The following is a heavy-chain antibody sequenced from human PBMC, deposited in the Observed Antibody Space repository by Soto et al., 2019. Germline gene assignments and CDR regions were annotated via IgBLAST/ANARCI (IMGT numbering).Heavy chain of an antibody. CDR2: ISGSGGST. CDR3: AKVRDRSYGKAYYFDY. D-gene: IGHD5-18*01. Sequence: GGSLRLSCAASGFTFSSYAMSWVRQAPGKGLEWVSAISGSGGSTYYADSVKGRFTISKDNSKNTLYLQMNSLRAEDTAVYYCAKVRDRSYGKAYYFDYWGQGTLVTVSS. V-gene: IGHV3-23*01. CDR1: GFTFSSYA. J-gene: IGHJ4*02.